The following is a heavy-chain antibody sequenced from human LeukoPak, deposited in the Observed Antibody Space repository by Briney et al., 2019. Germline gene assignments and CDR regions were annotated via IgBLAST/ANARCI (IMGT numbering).Heavy chain of an antibody. V-gene: IGHV3-48*03. Sequence: PGGSLRLSCAASVFTFSSYKMNWVRQAPGKGLEWVSYMSSSGSTICYADSVKRRLTISRDNVKNSLYLQMNSERAEHTAVYYCERDPGSSDDTCDFWGQGTLVPVSS. D-gene: IGHD2-2*01. CDR2: MSSSGSTI. CDR3: ERDPGSSDDTCDF. CDR1: VFTFSSYK. J-gene: IGHJ4*01.